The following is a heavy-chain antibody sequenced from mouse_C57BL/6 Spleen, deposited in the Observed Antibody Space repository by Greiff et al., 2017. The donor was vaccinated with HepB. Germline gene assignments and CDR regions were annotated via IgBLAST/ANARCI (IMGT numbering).Heavy chain of an antibody. V-gene: IGHV5-9-1*02. D-gene: IGHD2-5*01. Sequence: EVQGVESGEGLVKPGGSLKLSCAASGFTFSSYAMSWVRQTPEKRLEWVAYISSGGDYIYYADTVKGRFTISRDNARNTLYLQMSSLKSEDTAMYYCTRALAYYSNYPFAYWGQGTLVTVSA. CDR1: GFTFSSYA. CDR2: ISSGGDYI. CDR3: TRALAYYSNYPFAY. J-gene: IGHJ3*01.